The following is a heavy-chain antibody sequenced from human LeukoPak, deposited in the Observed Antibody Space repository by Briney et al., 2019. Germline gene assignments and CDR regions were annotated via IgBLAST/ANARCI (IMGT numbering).Heavy chain of an antibody. J-gene: IGHJ4*02. Sequence: SETLSLTCAVYGGSFSGYHWSWIRQPPGKGLEWIGEISHSGSTNYNPSLKSRVTISVDTSKNQFSLKLSSVTAADTAVYYCARGPGDYADYWGQGTLVTVSS. CDR2: ISHSGST. CDR3: ARGPGDYADY. V-gene: IGHV4-34*01. CDR1: GGSFSGYH.